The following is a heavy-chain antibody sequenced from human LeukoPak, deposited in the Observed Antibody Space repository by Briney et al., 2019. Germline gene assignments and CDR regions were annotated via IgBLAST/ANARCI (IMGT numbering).Heavy chain of an antibody. CDR2: SRPTGAIT. J-gene: IGHJ4*02. CDR3: ARVPDFIARPCDS. D-gene: IGHD2-21*01. Sequence: PSETLSLTCAVYGVSFSGNYWTLSRQTPGRGLGLIGESRPTGAITGYSPSLKGRATVSVHSSKNQFSLELTSVPGADTGVYYCARVPDFIARPCDSWGPGTLVTVSS. CDR1: GVSFSGNY. V-gene: IGHV4-34*01.